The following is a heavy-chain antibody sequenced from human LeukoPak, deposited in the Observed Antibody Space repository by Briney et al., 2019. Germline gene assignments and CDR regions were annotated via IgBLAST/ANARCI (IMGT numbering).Heavy chain of an antibody. CDR1: GGSFSGYY. D-gene: IGHD3-3*01. Sequence: PSETLSLTCAVYGGSFSGYYWSWIRQPPGKGLEWIGEINHSGSTNYNPSLKSRVTISVDTSKNQFSLKLSSVTAADTAVYYCARQYDFWSGYGSLGYWGQGTLVTVSS. J-gene: IGHJ4*02. CDR3: ARQYDFWSGYGSLGY. CDR2: INHSGST. V-gene: IGHV4-34*01.